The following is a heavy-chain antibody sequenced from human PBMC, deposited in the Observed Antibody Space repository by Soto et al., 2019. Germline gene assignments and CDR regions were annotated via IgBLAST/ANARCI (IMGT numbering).Heavy chain of an antibody. V-gene: IGHV3-23*01. CDR1: GFSFSTFD. D-gene: IGHD3-16*01. CDR2: IRGSDGTT. CDR3: ARGRPPDANMYGAWFDP. Sequence: PGGSLRLSREPSGFSFSTFDMIWVRRAPGKGLQCVSFIRGSDGTTYYADSVRGRFTISRDNSRNTLYLQMNSLRADDTAVYFCARGRPPDANMYGAWFDPWGQGTLVTVSS. J-gene: IGHJ5*02.